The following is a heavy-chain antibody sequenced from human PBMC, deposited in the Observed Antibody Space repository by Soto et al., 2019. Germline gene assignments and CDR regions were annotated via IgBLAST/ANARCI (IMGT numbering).Heavy chain of an antibody. V-gene: IGHV4-34*01. CDR1: GGSFSGYY. D-gene: IGHD3-10*01. J-gene: IGHJ6*02. Sequence: PSETLSLTCAVYGGSFSGYYWSWIRQPPGKGLEWIREINHSGSTNYNPSLKSRVTISVDTSKNQFSLKLSSVTAADTAVYYCARGRITMVRGVIKSYYYYGMDVWGQGTTVTVSS. CDR3: ARGRITMVRGVIKSYYYYGMDV. CDR2: INHSGST.